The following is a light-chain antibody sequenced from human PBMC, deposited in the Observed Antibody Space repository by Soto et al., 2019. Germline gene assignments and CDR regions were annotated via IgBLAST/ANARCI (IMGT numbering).Light chain of an antibody. J-gene: IGKJ4*01. CDR1: QGITSY. CDR3: QQLYSYPLT. Sequence: IQVTQSPSSLSASVGDGVTITCRASQGITSYLAWYQQKPGKAPKLLIYAASALQTGVSSRFSGSGYGTDFALTISNLQPEDFATYFCQQLYSYPLTFGGGTTVEF. V-gene: IGKV1-9*01. CDR2: AAS.